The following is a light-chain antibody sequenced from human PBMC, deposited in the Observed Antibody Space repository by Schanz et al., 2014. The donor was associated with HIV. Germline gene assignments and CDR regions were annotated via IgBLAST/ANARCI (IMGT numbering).Light chain of an antibody. CDR1: NSNIGRNS. CDR2: NTF. CDR3: ATWDDSLDGWV. Sequence: QSVLTQPTSASGTPGQRVTISCSGRNSNIGRNSVYWYQQLPGTAPRLVIYNTFHRPSGVPDRFSGSQSGTSASLAISGLQSEDESDFFCATWDDSLDGWVFGGGTKVTVL. V-gene: IGLV1-44*01. J-gene: IGLJ3*02.